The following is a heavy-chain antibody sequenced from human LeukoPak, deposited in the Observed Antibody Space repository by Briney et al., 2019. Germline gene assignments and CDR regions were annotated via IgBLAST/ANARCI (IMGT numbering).Heavy chain of an antibody. Sequence: PSETLSLTCTVSGDSISSYYWTWIRQPPGKGLEWLGYLYNSGNTNYNPSLKSRVTMSVDTSKNQFSLRLTSVTAAGTAVYYCARGHLTTPNWFGPWGQGILVTVSS. D-gene: IGHD1/OR15-1a*01. J-gene: IGHJ5*02. CDR3: ARGHLTTPNWFGP. CDR2: LYNSGNT. V-gene: IGHV4-59*01. CDR1: GDSISSYY.